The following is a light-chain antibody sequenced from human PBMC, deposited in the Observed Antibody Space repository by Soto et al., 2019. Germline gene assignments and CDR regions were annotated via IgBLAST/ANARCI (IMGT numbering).Light chain of an antibody. CDR2: GAS. J-gene: IGKJ1*01. CDR1: QSVSLR. V-gene: IGKV3-15*01. CDR3: QQYHIWPSWT. Sequence: EIVLTQSPATLSVSLGDSATLSCRASQSVSLRLAWYQMRPGQPPRLLIYGASTRATDIPARFSGSGYGTDFTLTISSLQSEDFAVYFCQQYHIWPSWTFGQGTKVELK.